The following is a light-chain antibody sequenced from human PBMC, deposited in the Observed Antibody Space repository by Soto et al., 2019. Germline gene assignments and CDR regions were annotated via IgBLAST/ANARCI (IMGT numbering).Light chain of an antibody. CDR3: QQYGSSPRT. CDR2: GAS. V-gene: IGKV3-20*01. Sequence: EIVLTQSPGTLSLSPGERATLSCRASQSVASNNLAWYQQKPGQSPRLLIYGASSRARGIPDRFTGSGSGTDFILTISRLEPEDFAVYYCQQYGSSPRTFGQGT. J-gene: IGKJ1*01. CDR1: QSVASNN.